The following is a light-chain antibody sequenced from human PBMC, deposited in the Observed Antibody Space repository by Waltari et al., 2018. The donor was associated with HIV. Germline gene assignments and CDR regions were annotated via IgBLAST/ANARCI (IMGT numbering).Light chain of an antibody. Sequence: DIQMPQSPSSLSASVGDRVPITCRASQSISTYLNWYQQKPGKAPKLLIYGAFSLQSGVPSGFSGSGSGTDFTLTITSLQPEDFATYYCQQSYRIPLAFGGGTKVEL. V-gene: IGKV1-39*01. CDR3: QQSYRIPLA. CDR1: QSISTY. CDR2: GAF. J-gene: IGKJ4*01.